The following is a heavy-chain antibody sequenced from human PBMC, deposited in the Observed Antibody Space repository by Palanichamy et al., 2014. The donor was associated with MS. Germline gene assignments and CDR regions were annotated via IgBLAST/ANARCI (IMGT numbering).Heavy chain of an antibody. CDR1: GGSISRSTYY. Sequence: QLQLQESGPGLVKPSETLPLTCTASGGSISRSTYYWGWIRQPPGRGLEWIASVYYSGNTYYNPSLKSRVTISVDTSKNQFSLTLRSVTAADTAVYYCVGEAAAGTYNGMDVWGQGTTVTVSS. D-gene: IGHD6-13*01. CDR2: VYYSGNT. J-gene: IGHJ6*02. CDR3: VGEAAAGTYNGMDV. V-gene: IGHV4-39*01.